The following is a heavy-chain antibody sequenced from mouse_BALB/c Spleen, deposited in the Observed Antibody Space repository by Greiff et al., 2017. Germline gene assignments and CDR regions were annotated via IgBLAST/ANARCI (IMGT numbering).Heavy chain of an antibody. CDR2: IGAGGST. J-gene: IGHJ4*01. Sequence: VKLMESGPGLVAPSQSLSITCTASGFSLTSYGVHWVRQPPGKGLEWMGVIGAGGSTNYNSALLSRLSTSKDNSKSQVYLKMNSLQTDDTAMYYCARASILYYAMDYWGQGTSVTVSS. CDR1: GFSLTSYG. CDR3: ARASILYYAMDY. V-gene: IGHV2-9*02.